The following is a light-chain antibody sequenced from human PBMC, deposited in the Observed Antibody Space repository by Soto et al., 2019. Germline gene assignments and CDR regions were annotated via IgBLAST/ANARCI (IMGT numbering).Light chain of an antibody. V-gene: IGKV3-20*01. CDR2: GAS. Sequence: VVMTQSPATLSVSPGERATLSCRASQSVSSSYLAWYQQKPGQAPRLLIYGASSRATGIPDRFSGSGSGTDFTLTISRLEPEDFAVYYCQQYGSSPPITFGQGKRLEIK. CDR1: QSVSSSY. CDR3: QQYGSSPPIT. J-gene: IGKJ5*01.